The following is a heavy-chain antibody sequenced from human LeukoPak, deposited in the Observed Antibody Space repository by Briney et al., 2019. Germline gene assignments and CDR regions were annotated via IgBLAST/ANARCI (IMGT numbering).Heavy chain of an antibody. D-gene: IGHD6-13*01. CDR3: ARGQLVGLKPSASTDY. CDR1: GFTFSSYS. J-gene: IGHJ4*02. V-gene: IGHV3-21*01. CDR2: ISSSSSYI. Sequence: GGSLRLSCAASGFTFSSYSMNWVRQAPGKGLEWVSSISSSSSYIYYADSVKGRFTISRDNAKNSLYLQMNSLRAEDTAVYYCARGQLVGLKPSASTDYWGQRTLVTVSS.